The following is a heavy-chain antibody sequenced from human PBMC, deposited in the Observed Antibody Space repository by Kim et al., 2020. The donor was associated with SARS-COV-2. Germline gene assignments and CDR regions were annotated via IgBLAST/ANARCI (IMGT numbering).Heavy chain of an antibody. CDR1: GGSISSYY. Sequence: SETLSLTCTVSGGSISSYYWSWIRQPAGKGLEWIGRIYTSGSTNYNPSLKSRVTMSVDTSKNQFSLKLSSVTAADTAVYYCARDAVTTVRGYYGMDVWGQGTTVTVSS. V-gene: IGHV4-4*07. D-gene: IGHD4-4*01. CDR3: ARDAVTTVRGYYGMDV. CDR2: IYTSGST. J-gene: IGHJ6*02.